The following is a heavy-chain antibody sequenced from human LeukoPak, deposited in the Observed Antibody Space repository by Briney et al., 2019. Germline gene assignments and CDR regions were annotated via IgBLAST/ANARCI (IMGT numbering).Heavy chain of an antibody. CDR2: ISHGGST. CDR3: ARHGAHGYYYYMDV. V-gene: IGHV4-34*01. Sequence: SETLSLTCGVFGESFSAYYWNWIRQPPGKGLEWIGEISHGGSTNYNPSLKSRVTISVDTSKSQFSLKLSSVTAADTAVYYCARHGAHGYYYYMDVWGKGTTVTISS. J-gene: IGHJ6*03. D-gene: IGHD3-16*01. CDR1: GESFSAYY.